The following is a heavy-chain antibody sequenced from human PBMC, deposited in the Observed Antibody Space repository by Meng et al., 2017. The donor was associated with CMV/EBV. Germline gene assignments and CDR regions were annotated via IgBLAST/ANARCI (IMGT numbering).Heavy chain of an antibody. Sequence: YYWGWIRQPPGKGLEWVSYISSSGSTIYYADSVKGRFTISRDNAKNSLYLQMNSLRAEDTAVYYCARDKSEYYYYYGMDVWGQGTTVTVSS. D-gene: IGHD6-6*01. CDR3: ARDKSEYYYYYGMDV. V-gene: IGHV3-11*01. J-gene: IGHJ6*02. CDR1: YY. CDR2: ISSSGSTI.